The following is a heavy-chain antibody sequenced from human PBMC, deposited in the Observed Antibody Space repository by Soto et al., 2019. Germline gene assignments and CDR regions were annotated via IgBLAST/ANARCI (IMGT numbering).Heavy chain of an antibody. Sequence: SETLSLTCTVSGGSISSYYWSWIRQPPGKGLEWIGYIYYSGSTYYNPSLKSRVTISVDTSKKQFSLKLSSVTAADTAVYYCARDLSFTGSSSVFDYWGQGTLVTVSS. CDR1: GGSISSYY. CDR3: ARDLSFTGSSSVFDY. V-gene: IGHV4-59*12. CDR2: IYYSGST. D-gene: IGHD1-26*01. J-gene: IGHJ4*02.